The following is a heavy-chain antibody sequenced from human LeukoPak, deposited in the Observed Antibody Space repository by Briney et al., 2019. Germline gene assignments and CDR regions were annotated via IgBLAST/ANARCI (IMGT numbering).Heavy chain of an antibody. CDR2: ISGSGGST. Sequence: PGGSLRLSCAASGFTLSSYAMSWVRQAPGKGLEWVSAISGSGGSTYYADSVKGRFTISRDNSKNTLYLQMDSLRVEDTAVYYCVRDGEKIYGFGFDYWGQGTLVTVSS. J-gene: IGHJ4*02. V-gene: IGHV3-23*01. CDR1: GFTLSSYA. CDR3: VRDGEKIYGFGFDY. D-gene: IGHD3/OR15-3a*01.